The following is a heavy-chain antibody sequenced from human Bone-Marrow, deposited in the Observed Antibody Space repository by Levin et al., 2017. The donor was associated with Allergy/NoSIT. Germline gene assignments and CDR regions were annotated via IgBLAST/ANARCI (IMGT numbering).Heavy chain of an antibody. J-gene: IGHJ5*02. CDR1: GYTFSVYW. CDR2: IIPNSGGT. Sequence: ASVKVSCKASGYTFSVYWIHWVRHVPGEGLEWMGWIIPNSGGTNYAQKFQGRVTMTRDTSINTVYMELTGLTSDDAAVYYCTRGLMIGASKMVDLWGQGTLVPLSS. D-gene: IGHD3-22*01. CDR3: TRGLMIGASKMVDL. V-gene: IGHV1-2*02.